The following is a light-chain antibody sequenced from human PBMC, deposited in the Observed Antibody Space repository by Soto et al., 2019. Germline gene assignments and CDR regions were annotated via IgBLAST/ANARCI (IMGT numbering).Light chain of an antibody. J-gene: IGKJ1*01. CDR3: QQYGTYSGT. V-gene: IGKV1-5*01. Sequence: DIQMTQSPSPLSASVGDRVTITCRASQSISSWLAWYQQKPGRAPKLLIYDASRLESGVPSRFSGSGSRTEFTLTISSLQPDDFATYYCQQYGTYSGTFGQGTKVDI. CDR1: QSISSW. CDR2: DAS.